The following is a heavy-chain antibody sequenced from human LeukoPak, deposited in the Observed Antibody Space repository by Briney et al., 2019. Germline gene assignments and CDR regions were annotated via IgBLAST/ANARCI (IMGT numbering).Heavy chain of an antibody. Sequence: GGSLRLSCAASGFPFSGYALNWVRQAPGKGLEWVSAISGSGGTIFYADSVKGRFAISRDHSKNTLYLQMNSLRVEDTAIYYCAKVLGSRIAVSDPFDYWGQGTLVTVSS. CDR2: ISGSGGTI. CDR1: GFPFSGYA. J-gene: IGHJ4*02. V-gene: IGHV3-23*01. CDR3: AKVLGSRIAVSDPFDY. D-gene: IGHD2-21*01.